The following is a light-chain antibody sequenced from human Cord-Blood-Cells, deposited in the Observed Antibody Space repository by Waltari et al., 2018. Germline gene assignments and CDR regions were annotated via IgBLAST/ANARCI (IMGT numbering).Light chain of an antibody. CDR2: EGS. CDR1: SRDVGGYNL. Sequence: QSALTQPPSVSGSPGQSITIHCTGTSRDVGGYNLVSWYQQHPGKAPKLMIYEGSKRPSGVSNRFSGSKSGNTAALTISGLQAEDEADYYCCSYAGSSTWVFGGGTKLTVL. J-gene: IGLJ3*02. V-gene: IGLV2-23*01. CDR3: CSYAGSSTWV.